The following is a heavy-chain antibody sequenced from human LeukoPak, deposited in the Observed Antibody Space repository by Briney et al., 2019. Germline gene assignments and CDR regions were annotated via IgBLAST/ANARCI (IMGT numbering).Heavy chain of an antibody. CDR1: GGSISSYY. Sequence: SETLSLTCTVSGGSISSYYWSWIRHPLGKGLEGIVYIYYSGSTNYNPSLKSRVTISVDTSKNQFSLKLSSVTAADTAVYYCAKNYYDSSGYYKLGYAFDIWGQGTMVTVSS. V-gene: IGHV4-59*01. J-gene: IGHJ3*02. CDR2: IYYSGST. D-gene: IGHD3-22*01. CDR3: AKNYYDSSGYYKLGYAFDI.